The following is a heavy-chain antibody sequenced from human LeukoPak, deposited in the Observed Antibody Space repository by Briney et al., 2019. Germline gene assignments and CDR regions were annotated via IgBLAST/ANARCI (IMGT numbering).Heavy chain of an antibody. Sequence: GGSLRLSCAASGFTFSSYSMNWVRQAPGKGLEWVSYISSSSSTIYYADSVKGRFTISRDNAKNSLYLQMNSLRAEDTAVYYCARDQLGSYYGANFDYWGQGTLVTVSS. CDR2: ISSSSSTI. J-gene: IGHJ4*02. CDR3: ARDQLGSYYGANFDY. V-gene: IGHV3-48*01. D-gene: IGHD3-10*01. CDR1: GFTFSSYS.